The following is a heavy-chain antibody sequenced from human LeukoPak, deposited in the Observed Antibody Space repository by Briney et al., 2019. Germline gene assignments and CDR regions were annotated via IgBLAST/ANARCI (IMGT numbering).Heavy chain of an antibody. Sequence: GGSLRLSCAASGFTFSSYAMSWVRQAPGKGLEWASAISGSGGSTYYADSVKGRFTISRDNSKNTLYLQMNSLRAEDTAVYYCAKEEYYDFWSGYYYFDYWGQGTLVTVSS. J-gene: IGHJ4*02. CDR1: GFTFSSYA. CDR2: ISGSGGST. V-gene: IGHV3-23*01. CDR3: AKEEYYDFWSGYYYFDY. D-gene: IGHD3-3*01.